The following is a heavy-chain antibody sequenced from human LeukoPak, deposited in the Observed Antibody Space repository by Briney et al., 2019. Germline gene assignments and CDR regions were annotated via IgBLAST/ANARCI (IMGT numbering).Heavy chain of an antibody. V-gene: IGHV3-74*01. CDR2: INTDGSAT. CDR3: VRGTAVTAHSDF. D-gene: IGHD6-19*01. CDR1: GYSSTSYW. J-gene: IGHJ4*02. Sequence: GGSLRLSCAVSGYSSTSYWMNWVCHAPGKGLVWVSLINTDGSATTYGDSAKGRFTVSRDNDKNTLFLEMNSLRVEDTAVYYCVRGTAVTAHSDFWGQGNLVTVSS.